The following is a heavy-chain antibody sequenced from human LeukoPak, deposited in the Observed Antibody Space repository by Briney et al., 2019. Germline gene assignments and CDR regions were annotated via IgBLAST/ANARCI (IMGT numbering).Heavy chain of an antibody. Sequence: GGSLRLSCVASGFILRSYPMHWVRQAPGKGLEWVAVVSYDGSGENYADSVNGRFTISRDNSKNTLYLQMNSLRAEDTAVFYCARDGVGTAFDLWGQGTMVTVSS. CDR2: VSYDGSGE. V-gene: IGHV3-30*01. CDR3: ARDGVGTAFDL. J-gene: IGHJ3*01. CDR1: GFILRSYP. D-gene: IGHD1-26*01.